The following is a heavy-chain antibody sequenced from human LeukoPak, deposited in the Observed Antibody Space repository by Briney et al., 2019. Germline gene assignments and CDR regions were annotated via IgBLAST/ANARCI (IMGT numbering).Heavy chain of an antibody. CDR3: ARGGVLRYFDGHGQLAFDI. CDR2: INPNSGGT. V-gene: IGHV1-2*04. D-gene: IGHD3-9*01. Sequence: ASVKVSCKASGGTFSSYAISWVRQAPGQGLEWMGWINPNSGGTNYAQKFQGWVTMTRDTSISTAYMELSRLRSDDTAVYYCARGGVLRYFDGHGQLAFDIWGQGTMVTVSS. J-gene: IGHJ3*02. CDR1: GGTFSSYA.